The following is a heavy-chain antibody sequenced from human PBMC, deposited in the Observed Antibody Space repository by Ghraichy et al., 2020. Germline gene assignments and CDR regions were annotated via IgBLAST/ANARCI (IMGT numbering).Heavy chain of an antibody. CDR1: GGSVNSGNYY. CDR2: IFYSGSS. D-gene: IGHD5-18*01. Sequence: SQTLSLTCSVSGGSVNSGNYYWSWIRQPPGKGLEWNGYIFYSGSSNYSPSLKSRVTISVDTSKNQFSLRLSSVNAADTAVYYCARVRGYNYGLFDYWGQGTLVTVSS. V-gene: IGHV4-61*01. J-gene: IGHJ4*02. CDR3: ARVRGYNYGLFDY.